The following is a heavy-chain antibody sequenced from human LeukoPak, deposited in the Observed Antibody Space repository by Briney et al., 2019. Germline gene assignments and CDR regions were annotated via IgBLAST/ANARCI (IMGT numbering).Heavy chain of an antibody. J-gene: IGHJ5*02. CDR1: GFTFSSYW. CDR3: AKGHSTIFGVVIIPNWFDP. Sequence: GGSLRLSCAASGFTFSSYWMHWVRQAPGKGLVWVSRINSDGSSTSYADSVKGRFTISRDNAKNTLYLQMNSLRAEDTAVYYCAKGHSTIFGVVIIPNWFDPWGQGTLVTVSS. V-gene: IGHV3-74*01. CDR2: INSDGSST. D-gene: IGHD3-3*01.